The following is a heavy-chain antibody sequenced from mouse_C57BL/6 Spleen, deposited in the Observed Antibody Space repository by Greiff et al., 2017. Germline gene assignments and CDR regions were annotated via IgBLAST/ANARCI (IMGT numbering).Heavy chain of an antibody. Sequence: VQLQQSGPELVKPGASVKLSCKASGYTFRSYDINWVKQRPGQGLEWIGWIYPRDGSTKYNGKFKGKATLTVDTSSSTAYMELLSLASEDSAVYLWAGSTGGCAYWGQGTLVTVSA. CDR2: IYPRDGST. D-gene: IGHD2-1*01. CDR1: GYTFRSYD. V-gene: IGHV1-85*01. J-gene: IGHJ3*01. CDR3: AGSTGGCAY.